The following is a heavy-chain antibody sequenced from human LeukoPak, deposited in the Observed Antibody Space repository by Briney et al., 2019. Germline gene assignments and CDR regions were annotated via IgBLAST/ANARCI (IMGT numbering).Heavy chain of an antibody. V-gene: IGHV4-39*01. Sequence: KASETLSLTCTVSGGSISSSGYYWGWIRQPPGKGLEWCASIYYSGSTYNNPSLKSRVNISEDTTKNQLSLKLSSLTAAATAVYYCARHEYSGSYYGLSWFDPWGQGTLVTVSS. CDR3: ARHEYSGSYYGLSWFDP. CDR2: IYYSGST. D-gene: IGHD1-26*01. J-gene: IGHJ5*02. CDR1: GGSISSSGYY.